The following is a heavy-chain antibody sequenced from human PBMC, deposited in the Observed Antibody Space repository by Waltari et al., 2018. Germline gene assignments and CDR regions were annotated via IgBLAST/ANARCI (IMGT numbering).Heavy chain of an antibody. CDR3: ARRWFRELFARRGFDY. V-gene: IGHV3-15*04. J-gene: IGHJ4*02. Sequence: EVQLVESGGGLVKPGGSLRLSCAASGFTFINAWMSWVRQAPGKGLEWVGHIESKTFGETTKYASPVKGRFTISRDNSKNTLYLQMNSLRAEDTAVYYCARRWFRELFARRGFDYWGQGTLVTVSS. CDR2: IESKTFGETT. D-gene: IGHD3-10*01. CDR1: GFTFINAW.